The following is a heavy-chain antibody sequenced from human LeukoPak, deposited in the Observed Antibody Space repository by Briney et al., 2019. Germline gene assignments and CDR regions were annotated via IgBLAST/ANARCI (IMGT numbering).Heavy chain of an antibody. CDR2: INHSGST. CDR1: GGSISSYY. J-gene: IGHJ4*02. V-gene: IGHV4-34*01. D-gene: IGHD1-1*01. Sequence: SETLSLTCTVSGGSISSYYWSWIRQPPGKGLEWIGEINHSGSTNYNPSLKSRVTISVDTSKNQFSLKLSSVTAADTAVYYCARRTTGRLIPFDYWGQGTLVTVSS. CDR3: ARRTTGRLIPFDY.